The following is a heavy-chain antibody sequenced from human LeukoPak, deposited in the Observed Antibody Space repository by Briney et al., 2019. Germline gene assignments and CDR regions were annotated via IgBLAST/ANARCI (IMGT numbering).Heavy chain of an antibody. CDR1: GGSISSYY. Sequence: SETLSLTCTVSGGSISSYYWSWIRQPPGKGLEWIGYIYYSGSTNYNPSLKSRVTISVDTSKNQFSLKLSSVTAADTAVYYCAIDRGYCSSTSCYTSKNYYGMDVWGQGTTVTVSS. V-gene: IGHV4-59*01. CDR3: AIDRGYCSSTSCYTSKNYYGMDV. CDR2: IYYSGST. D-gene: IGHD2-2*02. J-gene: IGHJ6*02.